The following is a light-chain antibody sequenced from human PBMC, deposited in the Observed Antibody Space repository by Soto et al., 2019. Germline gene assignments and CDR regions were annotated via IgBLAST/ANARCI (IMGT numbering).Light chain of an antibody. CDR2: EVS. J-gene: IGLJ1*01. Sequence: QSVLTQPASVSGSPGQSITISCTGTSSDVGAYSSVSWYQQHPDKAPKLMIYEVSYRPSGVSDRFSGSKSDNTASLTISGLHTEDEADYYCSSYTSSSTYLFGTGTKLT. CDR3: SSYTSSSTYL. CDR1: SSDVGAYSS. V-gene: IGLV2-14*03.